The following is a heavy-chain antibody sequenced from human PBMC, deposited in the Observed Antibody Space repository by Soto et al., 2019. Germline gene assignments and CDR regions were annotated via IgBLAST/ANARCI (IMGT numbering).Heavy chain of an antibody. V-gene: IGHV1-69*02. CDR3: ARTVSAAAGDDYDGIDF. J-gene: IGHJ6*02. CDR1: GGTFSSYT. CDR2: LIPILGIA. Sequence: QVQLVQSGAEVKKPGSSVKVSCKASGGTFSSYTISWVRQAPGQGLEWMGRLIPILGIANYAQTFPGRVRMSADKAQSTDQRELGSLKSEDTAVYSCARTVSAAAGDDYDGIDFWGQGATVTGSS. D-gene: IGHD6-13*01.